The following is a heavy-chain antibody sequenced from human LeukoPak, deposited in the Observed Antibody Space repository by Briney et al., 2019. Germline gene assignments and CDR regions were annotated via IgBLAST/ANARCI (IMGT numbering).Heavy chain of an antibody. D-gene: IGHD1-1*01. J-gene: IGHJ4*02. V-gene: IGHV1-69*05. CDR1: GGTFSSYA. CDR2: IIPIFGTA. CDR3: ARAGRGTTGTTVDY. Sequence: SVKVSCKASGGTFSSYAMIWVRQAPGQGLEWMGGIIPIFGTANYAQKFQGRVTITTDESTSTAYMELSSLRSEDTAVYYCARAGRGTTGTTVDYWGQGTLVTVSS.